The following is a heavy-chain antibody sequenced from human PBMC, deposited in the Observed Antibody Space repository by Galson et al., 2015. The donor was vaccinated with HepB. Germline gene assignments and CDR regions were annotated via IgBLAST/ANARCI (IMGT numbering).Heavy chain of an antibody. V-gene: IGHV1-69*06. J-gene: IGHJ4*02. CDR2: IIPIFGTA. Sequence: SVKVSCKASGGTFSSYAISWVRQAPGQGLEWMGGIIPIFGTANYAQKFQGRVTITADKSTSTAYMELSSLRSEDTAVYYCARRITMVRGVMGPFDYWGQGTLVTVSS. D-gene: IGHD3-10*01. CDR1: GGTFSSYA. CDR3: ARRITMVRGVMGPFDY.